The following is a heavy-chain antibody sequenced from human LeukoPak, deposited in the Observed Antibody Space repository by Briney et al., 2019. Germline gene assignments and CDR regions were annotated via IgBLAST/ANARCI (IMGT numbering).Heavy chain of an antibody. Sequence: SEALSLTCAVYGGSFSGYYWSWIRQPPGKGLEWIGYVFHAGDTNSNPSLKSRVTVSLDTSKRQVSLRLTSVTAADTAVYYCARHPFATPFDRWGRGILVTVSS. CDR1: GGSFSGYY. J-gene: IGHJ5*02. D-gene: IGHD2-15*01. V-gene: IGHV4-59*08. CDR3: ARHPFATPFDR. CDR2: VFHAGDT.